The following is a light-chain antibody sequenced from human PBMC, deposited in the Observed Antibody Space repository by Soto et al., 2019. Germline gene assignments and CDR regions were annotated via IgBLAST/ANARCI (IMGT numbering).Light chain of an antibody. J-gene: IGKJ2*01. CDR1: QSISNF. V-gene: IGKV1-39*01. CDR2: AAS. Sequence: IQLTQSPSSLSTSVGDSVTITCPASQSISNFLNWYLHKLGKAPDLLIYAASTLFSGVPSRFRGSGSGTDFTLTITSLQPEDFATYYCQQSYRAPYPFGQGTKLDIK. CDR3: QQSYRAPYP.